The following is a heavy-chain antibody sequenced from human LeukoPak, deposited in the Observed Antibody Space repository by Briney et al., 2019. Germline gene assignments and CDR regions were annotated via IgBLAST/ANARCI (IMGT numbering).Heavy chain of an antibody. CDR3: ARGASGVHYYYGMDV. J-gene: IGHJ6*02. V-gene: IGHV1-18*01. CDR2: ISAHTGKS. CDR1: GYTFSIYG. D-gene: IGHD2-15*01. Sequence: ASVKVSCKDSGYTFSIYGITWVRQAPGQGLEWMGWISAHTGKSDYAQKFQNRVTMTADTATSTAYMELRSLGSDDTAVYYCARGASGVHYYYGMDVWGQGTTVTVSS.